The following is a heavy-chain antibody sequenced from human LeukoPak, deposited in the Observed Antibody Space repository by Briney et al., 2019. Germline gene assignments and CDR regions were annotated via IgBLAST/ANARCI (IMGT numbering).Heavy chain of an antibody. CDR1: GFTFSNYA. Sequence: QSGGSLRLSCAAAGFTFSNYAMSRVRQAPGKGLEWVSGISGGGDSTYYADSVRGRFTISRDNSKNTLYMQMNSLRAEDTAVYYCAKEGGYWGQGTLVTVSS. V-gene: IGHV3-23*01. CDR3: AKEGGY. J-gene: IGHJ4*02. CDR2: ISGGGDST.